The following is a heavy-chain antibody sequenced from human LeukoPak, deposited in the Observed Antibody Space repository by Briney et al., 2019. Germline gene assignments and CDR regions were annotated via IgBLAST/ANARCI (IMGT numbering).Heavy chain of an antibody. V-gene: IGHV1-2*02. CDR2: INPNSGGT. CDR3: ARGRVSARTYYDFWSGYSPTTSFDP. J-gene: IGHJ5*02. CDR1: GYTFTGYY. D-gene: IGHD3-3*01. Sequence: ASVKVSCKASGYTFTGYYMHWVRQAPGQGLEWMGWINPNSGGTNYAQKFQGRVTMTRDTSTSTAYMELSSLRSEDTAVYYCARGRVSARTYYDFWSGYSPTTSFDPWGQGTLVTVSS.